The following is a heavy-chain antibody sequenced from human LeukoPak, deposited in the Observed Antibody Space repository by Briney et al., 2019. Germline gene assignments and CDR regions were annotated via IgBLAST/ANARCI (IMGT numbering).Heavy chain of an antibody. J-gene: IGHJ6*02. CDR1: GGSISTYY. V-gene: IGHV4-59*01. Sequence: SETLSLTCTVSGGSISTYYWSWIRQPPGKGLEWIGYIYYGGSTNYNPSLKSRVTISVDTSMNQFSLKLSSVTAADTAMYYCARDGRIAVAGFYYYYGMDVWGQGTTVTVSS. CDR2: IYYGGST. CDR3: ARDGRIAVAGFYYYYGMDV. D-gene: IGHD6-19*01.